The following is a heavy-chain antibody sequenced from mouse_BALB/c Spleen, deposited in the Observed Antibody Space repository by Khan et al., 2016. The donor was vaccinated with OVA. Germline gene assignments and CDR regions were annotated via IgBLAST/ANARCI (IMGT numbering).Heavy chain of an antibody. CDR2: IDPFSGGT. CDR3: TRRGYVAWFTY. Sequence: VQLKQSGPELMKPGASVKISCKASGYSFTSYYIHWVIQSHGKSPEWIGYIDPFSGGTTYNQKFKGKATLTADKSSSTAYIHLSNLTSEDSAVYDCTRRGYVAWFTYWGQGTLVTVSA. J-gene: IGHJ3*01. CDR1: GYSFTSYY. V-gene: IGHV1S135*01. D-gene: IGHD2-2*01.